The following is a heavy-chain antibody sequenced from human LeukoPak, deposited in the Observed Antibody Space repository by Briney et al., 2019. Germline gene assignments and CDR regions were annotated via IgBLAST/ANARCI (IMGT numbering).Heavy chain of an antibody. V-gene: IGHV4-39*01. J-gene: IGHJ4*02. CDR2: IYYSGST. D-gene: IGHD3-3*01. CDR1: GGSISSSSYY. Sequence: SETLPLTCTVSGGSISSSSYYWGWIRQPPGKGLEWIGSIYYSGSTYYNPSLKSRVTISVDTSKNQFSLKLSSVTAADTAVYYCARREWSTEYYFDYWGQGTLVTVSS. CDR3: ARREWSTEYYFDY.